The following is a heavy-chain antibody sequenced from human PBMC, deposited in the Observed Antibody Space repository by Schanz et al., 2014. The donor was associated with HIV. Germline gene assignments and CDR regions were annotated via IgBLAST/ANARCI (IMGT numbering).Heavy chain of an antibody. D-gene: IGHD3-10*02. CDR2: IYYSGNT. J-gene: IGHJ2*01. V-gene: IGHV4-31*03. CDR1: GGSIISGDYY. Sequence: QVQLHQWGAGLLKPSETLSLTCTVSGGSIISGDYYWTWIRQHPGKGLEWIGYIYYSGNTHYNPSLRGRLTISVDTSKNQFSLEVNSVTAADTAVYYCAREDVSNWSFDLWGRGTLVSVSS. CDR3: AREDVSNWSFDL.